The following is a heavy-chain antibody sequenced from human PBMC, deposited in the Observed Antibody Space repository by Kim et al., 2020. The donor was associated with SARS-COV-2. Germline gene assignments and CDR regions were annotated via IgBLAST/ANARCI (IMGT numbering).Heavy chain of an antibody. CDR2: ISDDGTDT. V-gene: IGHV3-30*04. Sequence: GGSLRLSCAASGFTFSRYAMFWVRQAPGKGLEWVSLISDDGTDTDYADSVKGRFTLSRDNSKSTLYLQMNSLRVADTAVYFCTRDPTTSNW. CDR1: GFTFSRYA. CDR3: TRDPTTSNW. J-gene: IGHJ2*01. D-gene: IGHD1-26*01.